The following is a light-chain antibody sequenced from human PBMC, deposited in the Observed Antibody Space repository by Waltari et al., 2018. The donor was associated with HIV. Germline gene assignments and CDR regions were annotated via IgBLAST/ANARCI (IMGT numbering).Light chain of an antibody. V-gene: IGLV3-25*03. Sequence: SYALPQPPSVSVSPGQTARITCSGHALPKHYASWYQQKPGQAPVLVIYKDSERPSGIPERFSGSSSGTTVTLTISGVQAEDEADYYCQSADSSGTYVVFGGGTKLTVL. CDR3: QSADSSGTYVV. J-gene: IGLJ2*01. CDR2: KDS. CDR1: ALPKHY.